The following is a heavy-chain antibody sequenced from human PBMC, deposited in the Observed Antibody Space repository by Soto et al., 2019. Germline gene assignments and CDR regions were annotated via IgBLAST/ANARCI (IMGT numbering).Heavy chain of an antibody. CDR3: ARAGYRSSWNNWFDP. D-gene: IGHD6-13*01. CDR2: INHSGST. V-gene: IGHV4-34*01. CDR1: GGSFSGYY. J-gene: IGHJ5*02. Sequence: KTSYTLSLTCAVYGGSFSGYYWSWIRQPPGKGLEWIGEINHSGSTNYNPSLKSRVTISVDTPKNQFSLKLSSVTAAETAVYYCARAGYRSSWNNWFDPWGQGTLVTASS.